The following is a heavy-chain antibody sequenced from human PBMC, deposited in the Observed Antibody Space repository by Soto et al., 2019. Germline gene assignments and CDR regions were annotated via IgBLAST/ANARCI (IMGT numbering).Heavy chain of an antibody. CDR2: MNPNSGNT. CDR1: GYTVTSYD. CDR3: SAVVAATRDGNYYYGMDV. D-gene: IGHD2-15*01. V-gene: IGHV1-8*01. Sequence: GASVKVSCKASGYTVTSYDINWVRQATGQGLEWMGWMNPNSGNTGYAQKFQGRVTMTRNTSISTAYMELSSLRSEDTAVYYCSAVVAATRDGNYYYGMDVWGQGTTVTVSS. J-gene: IGHJ6*02.